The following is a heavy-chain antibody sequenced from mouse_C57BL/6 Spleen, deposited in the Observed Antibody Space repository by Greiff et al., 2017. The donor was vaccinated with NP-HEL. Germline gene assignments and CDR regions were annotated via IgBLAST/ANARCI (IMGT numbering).Heavy chain of an antibody. D-gene: IGHD1-1*01. Sequence: DVKLVESGGGLVKPGGSLKLSCAASGFTFSDYGMHWVRQAPEKGLEWVAYISSGSSTIYYADTVKGRFTISRDNAKNTLFLQMTSLRSEDTAMYYCARGVYYGSSYGGYFDYWGQGTTLTVSS. CDR1: GFTFSDYG. CDR2: ISSGSSTI. J-gene: IGHJ2*01. V-gene: IGHV5-17*01. CDR3: ARGVYYGSSYGGYFDY.